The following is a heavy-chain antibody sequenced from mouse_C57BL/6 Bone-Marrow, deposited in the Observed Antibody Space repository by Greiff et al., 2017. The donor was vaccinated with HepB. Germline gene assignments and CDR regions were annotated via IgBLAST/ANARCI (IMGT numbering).Heavy chain of an antibody. Sequence: VHVKQSGAELVRPGASVKLSCTASGFNIKDDYMHWVKQRPGQGLEWIGWIDPENGDTEYASKFQGKATMTVDTSSNTAYLQLSSLASEDTAVYYCTTDYYGLRYIDVWGTGTAVTVSS. CDR1: GFNIKDDY. V-gene: IGHV14-4*01. D-gene: IGHD2-1*01. CDR3: TTDYYGLRYIDV. CDR2: IDPENGDT. J-gene: IGHJ1*03.